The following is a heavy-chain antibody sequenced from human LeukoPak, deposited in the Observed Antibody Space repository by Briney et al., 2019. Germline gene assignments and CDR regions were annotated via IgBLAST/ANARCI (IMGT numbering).Heavy chain of an antibody. CDR3: ARQRLYGSGISNWFDP. J-gene: IGHJ5*02. Sequence: SETLSLTCTVSGGSISSSSYYWGWIRQPPGKGLEGIGSIYYSGSTYYNPSLKSRVTIFVDTSKYQFSLKRSSVTAADTAVYYCARQRLYGSGISNWFDPWGQGTLVTVSS. V-gene: IGHV4-39*01. D-gene: IGHD3-10*01. CDR2: IYYSGST. CDR1: GGSISSSSYY.